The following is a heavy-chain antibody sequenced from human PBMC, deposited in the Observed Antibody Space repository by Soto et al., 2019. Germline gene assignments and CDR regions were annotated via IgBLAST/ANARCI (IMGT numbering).Heavy chain of an antibody. CDR1: GFIFEDFA. J-gene: IGHJ6*02. V-gene: IGHV3-9*01. CDR2: ISWNSGRT. Sequence: GGSLRLSCAASGFIFEDFAMYWVRQAPGKGLEWVSSISWNSGRTGYADSVKGRFTISRDNAKNSLYLQMNSLKTEDTALYYCTKDMRVSDYYGMDVWGQGTTVTVSS. CDR3: TKDMRVSDYYGMDV. D-gene: IGHD6-13*01.